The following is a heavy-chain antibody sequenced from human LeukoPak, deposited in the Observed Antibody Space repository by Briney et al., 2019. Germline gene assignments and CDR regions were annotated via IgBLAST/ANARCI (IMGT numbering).Heavy chain of an antibody. D-gene: IGHD3-22*01. CDR2: ISGSGGTI. J-gene: IGHJ4*02. V-gene: IGHV3-23*01. CDR3: ARGHYDSSGYYIGPFDY. Sequence: PGGSLRLSCAASGFTFSSYAMSWVRQAPGKGLEWVSDISGSGGTIYSADSVKGRFTISRDNSKNTLYLQMNSLRAEDTAVYYCARGHYDSSGYYIGPFDYWGQGTLVTVFS. CDR1: GFTFSSYA.